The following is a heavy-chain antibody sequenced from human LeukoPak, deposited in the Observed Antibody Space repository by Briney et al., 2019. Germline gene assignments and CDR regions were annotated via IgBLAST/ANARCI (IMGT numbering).Heavy chain of an antibody. Sequence: QAGGTLRLSCRASRFSFSDYDMHWVRKAPGKGLERVAVISYDGSVKHYADSVRGRLTISRDNSKSTLFLQMHSLRTDDTSVYFCAKFAYNWNAPDGFDMWGQGTMVIVSS. CDR3: AKFAYNWNAPDGFDM. CDR2: ISYDGSVK. CDR1: RFSFSDYD. V-gene: IGHV3-30*18. J-gene: IGHJ3*02. D-gene: IGHD1-1*01.